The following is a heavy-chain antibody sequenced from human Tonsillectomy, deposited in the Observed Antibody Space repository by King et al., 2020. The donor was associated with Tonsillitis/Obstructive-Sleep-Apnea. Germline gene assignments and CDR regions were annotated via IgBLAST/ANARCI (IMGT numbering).Heavy chain of an antibody. CDR2: ISSSSSYI. V-gene: IGHV3-21*01. CDR1: GFTFSSYS. CDR3: ARAGDYGDGWFDP. Sequence: VQLVESGGGLVKPGGSLRLSCAASGFTFSSYSMNWVRQAPGKGLEWVSSISSSSSYIYYADSVKGRFTISRDNAKNSLYLQMNSLRAEDTAVYYCARAGDYGDGWFDPWGQGTLVTVSS. D-gene: IGHD4-17*01. J-gene: IGHJ5*02.